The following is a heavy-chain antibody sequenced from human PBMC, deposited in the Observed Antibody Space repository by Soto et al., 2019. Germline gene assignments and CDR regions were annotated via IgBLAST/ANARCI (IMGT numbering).Heavy chain of an antibody. CDR1: SGSISSGGYY. J-gene: IGHJ6*02. Sequence: QVQLQESGPGLVKPSQTLSLTCTVSSGSISSGGYYWSWIRQHPGKGLEWIGYIYYSGSTNYYTSLKSRVTISVDTSKNQFSLELSSVPAAVTAVYYCARVFGFGGMDVWGQGTTVTVSS. CDR2: IYYSGST. CDR3: ARVFGFGGMDV. V-gene: IGHV4-31*03. D-gene: IGHD3-10*01.